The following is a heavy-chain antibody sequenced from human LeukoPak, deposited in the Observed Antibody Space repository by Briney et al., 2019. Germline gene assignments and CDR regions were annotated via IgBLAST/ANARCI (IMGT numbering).Heavy chain of an antibody. Sequence: ASVKVSCKASGYTFTGYYIHWVRQAPGQGLEWMGWINPNSGGTNYAQKFQGRVTMTRDTSISTAYMELSRLRSDDTAVYYCARGWSPGTMVCSLDYWGQGTLVTVSS. CDR3: ARGWSPGTMVCSLDY. J-gene: IGHJ4*02. CDR1: GYTFTGYY. D-gene: IGHD3-10*01. CDR2: INPNSGGT. V-gene: IGHV1-2*02.